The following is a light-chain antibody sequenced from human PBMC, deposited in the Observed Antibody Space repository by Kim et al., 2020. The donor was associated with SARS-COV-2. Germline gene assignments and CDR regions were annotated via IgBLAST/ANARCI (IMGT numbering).Light chain of an antibody. CDR1: ILGKKY. J-gene: IGLJ3*02. V-gene: IGLV3-27*01. CDR2: KDN. CDR3: YSAADNNRV. Sequence: SYELTQPSSVSVSPGQTARITCSGNILGKKYARWFQQKPGQAPVLVIYKDNERPSGIPERFSGSSSGTTVTLTINGAQVEDEADYYCYSAADNNRVFGGGTQLTVL.